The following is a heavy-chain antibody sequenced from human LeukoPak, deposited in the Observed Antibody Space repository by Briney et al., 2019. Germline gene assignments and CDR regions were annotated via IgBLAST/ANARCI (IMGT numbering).Heavy chain of an antibody. CDR1: GAPISTAGYY. V-gene: IGHV4-34*01. D-gene: IGHD3-10*01. Sequence: SETLSLTCTVSGAPISTAGYYWTWIRQPPGKGLEWIGEVNHSGSTNYNPSHKSRVTISVDTSKNQFSLKLSSVTAADTAVYYCARLTMVRGSTDVWGQGTTVTVSS. CDR3: ARLTMVRGSTDV. CDR2: VNHSGST. J-gene: IGHJ6*02.